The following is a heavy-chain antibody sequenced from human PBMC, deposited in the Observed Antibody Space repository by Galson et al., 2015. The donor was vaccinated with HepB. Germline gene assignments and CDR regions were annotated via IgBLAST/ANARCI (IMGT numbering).Heavy chain of an antibody. CDR2: ISYDGSNK. V-gene: IGHV3-30-3*01. CDR1: GFTFSSYA. Sequence: SLRLSCAASGFTFSSYAMHWVRQAPGKGLEWVAVISYDGSNKYYADSVKGRFTISRDNSKNTLYLQMNSLRAEDTAVYYCARDQGDYYDSSGYYGYWDYYYGMDVWVQGTTVTVSS. D-gene: IGHD3-22*01. J-gene: IGHJ6*02. CDR3: ARDQGDYYDSSGYYGYWDYYYGMDV.